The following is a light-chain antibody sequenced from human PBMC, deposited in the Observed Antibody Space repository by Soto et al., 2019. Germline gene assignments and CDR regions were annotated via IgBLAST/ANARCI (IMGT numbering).Light chain of an antibody. CDR3: CSYAGTYTWV. Sequence: QSALTQPRSVSGSPGQSVTLSCTGTSSDVGGYNSVSWYQQYPGKAPKLMIYDVSKRPSGVPDRFSGSKSGNAASLTISGLQAEDEADYYCCSYAGTYTWVFGGGTKLTVL. CDR1: SSDVGGYNS. J-gene: IGLJ3*02. V-gene: IGLV2-11*01. CDR2: DVS.